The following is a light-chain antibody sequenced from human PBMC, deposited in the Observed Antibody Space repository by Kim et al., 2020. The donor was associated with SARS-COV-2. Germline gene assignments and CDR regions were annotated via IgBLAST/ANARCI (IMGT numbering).Light chain of an antibody. CDR2: GAF. CDR3: QQYNNWPPYS. CDR1: KSVSSN. Sequence: VAPGERATRSGRASKSVSSNLSWYQQKPGQAPRLLIYGAFTRATGIPARCSGSGSGTEFTLTISSLQSEDFAVYYCQQYNNWPPYSFGQGTKLEI. J-gene: IGKJ2*03. V-gene: IGKV3-15*01.